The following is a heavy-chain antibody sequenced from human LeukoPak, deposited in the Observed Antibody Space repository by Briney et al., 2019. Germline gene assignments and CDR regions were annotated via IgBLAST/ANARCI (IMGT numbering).Heavy chain of an antibody. CDR2: IHHSGST. J-gene: IGHJ5*02. V-gene: IGHV4-38-2*02. CDR3: ARELLEYCSSTSCSTYFDP. D-gene: IGHD2-2*01. Sequence: SETLSLTCTVSGYSISSGYYWGWIRQPPGKGLEWIGSIHHSGSTYYNPSLKSRVIISSDTSKNQLSLKLSSVTAADTAVYYCARELLEYCSSTSCSTYFDPWGQGTLVTVSS. CDR1: GYSISSGYY.